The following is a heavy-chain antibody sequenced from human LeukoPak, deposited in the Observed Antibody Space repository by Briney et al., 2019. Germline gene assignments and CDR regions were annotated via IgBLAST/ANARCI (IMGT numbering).Heavy chain of an antibody. Sequence: ASVKVSCKASGYTFTSYGISWVRQAPGQGLEWMGWISAYNGNTNYAQKLQGRVTMTTDTSTSTAYMELRSLRSDDTAVYYCARDVVDTAMVVSVDYWGHGTLVTVSS. D-gene: IGHD5-18*01. CDR2: ISAYNGNT. CDR3: ARDVVDTAMVVSVDY. J-gene: IGHJ4*01. V-gene: IGHV1-18*04. CDR1: GYTFTSYG.